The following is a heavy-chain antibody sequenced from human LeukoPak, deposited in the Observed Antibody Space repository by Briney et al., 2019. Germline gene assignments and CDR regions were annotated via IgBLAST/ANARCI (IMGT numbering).Heavy chain of an antibody. CDR1: GFTFSSYA. J-gene: IGHJ4*02. CDR3: VRDRFSTTSGRPDY. Sequence: GGSLRLSCTASGFTFSSYAMHWVRQAPGKGLEWVAVISYDGSNKYYADSVKGRFTISRDNSKNTLYLQMNSLGPEDTAVYYCVRDRFSTTSGRPDYWGQGTLVTVSS. D-gene: IGHD3-3*02. V-gene: IGHV3-30*04. CDR2: ISYDGSNK.